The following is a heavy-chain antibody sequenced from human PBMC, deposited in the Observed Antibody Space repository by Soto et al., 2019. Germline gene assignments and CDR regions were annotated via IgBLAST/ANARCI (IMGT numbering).Heavy chain of an antibody. CDR1: GFTFSSYA. D-gene: IGHD6-19*01. Sequence: GGSLRLSCAASGFTFSSYAMSWVRQAPGKGLEWVSAISGSGGSTYYADSVKGRFTISRDNSKNTLYLQMNSLRAEDTAVYYCAKDQIAVAGTDYYYYYGMDVWGQGTTVTVSS. J-gene: IGHJ6*02. CDR3: AKDQIAVAGTDYYYYYGMDV. V-gene: IGHV3-23*01. CDR2: ISGSGGST.